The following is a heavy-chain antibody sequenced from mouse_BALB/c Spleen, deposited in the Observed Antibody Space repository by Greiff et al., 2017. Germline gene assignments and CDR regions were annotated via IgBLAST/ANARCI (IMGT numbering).Heavy chain of an antibody. V-gene: IGHV5-6-5*01. CDR2: ISSGGST. CDR3: SSGGNYDGYQDYFDY. CDR1: GFTFSSYA. J-gene: IGHJ2*01. D-gene: IGHD2-3*01. Sequence: DVKLVESGGGLVKPGGSLKLSCAASGFTFSSYAMSWVRQTPEKRLEWVASISSGGSTYYPDSVKGRFTISRDNARNILYLQMSSLRPEDTAMYYYSSGGNYDGYQDYFDYWGQGTTLTVSS.